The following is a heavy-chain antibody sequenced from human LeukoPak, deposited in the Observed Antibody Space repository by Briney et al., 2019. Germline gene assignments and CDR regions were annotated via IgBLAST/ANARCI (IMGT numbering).Heavy chain of an antibody. Sequence: SQTLPLTCTVSGGSISSGSYYWSWIRQPAGKGLEWIGRIYTSGSTNYNPSLKNRVTISVDTSKNQFSLKLSSVTAADTAVYYCARAGYSSGWYRAGSGRPRDLDVWGKGTTVTVSS. V-gene: IGHV4-61*02. CDR3: ARAGYSSGWYRAGSGRPRDLDV. CDR2: IYTSGST. D-gene: IGHD6-19*01. J-gene: IGHJ6*04. CDR1: GGSISSGSYY.